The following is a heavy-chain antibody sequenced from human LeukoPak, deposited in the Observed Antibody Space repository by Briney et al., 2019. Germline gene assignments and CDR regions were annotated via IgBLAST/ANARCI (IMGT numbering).Heavy chain of an antibody. CDR3: ARRHYDFWSGYFNWFDP. CDR2: VNHSGST. V-gene: IGHV4-34*01. J-gene: IGHJ5*02. CDR1: GGSFSGYY. Sequence: PSETLSLTCTVYGGSFSGYYWSWIRQPPGKGLEWIGEVNHSGSTNYNPFLKSRVTISVDTSKNQFSLKLSSVTAADTAVYYCARRHYDFWSGYFNWFDPWGQGTLVTVSS. D-gene: IGHD3-3*01.